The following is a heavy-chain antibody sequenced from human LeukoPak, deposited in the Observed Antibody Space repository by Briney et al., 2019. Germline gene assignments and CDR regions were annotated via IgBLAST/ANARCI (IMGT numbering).Heavy chain of an antibody. CDR1: GYTFTSHY. D-gene: IGHD1-1*01. J-gene: IGHJ6*02. CDR2: INPSGGST. V-gene: IGHV1-46*01. Sequence: ASLKVSCKASGYTFTSHYMHWVRQAPGQGLEWMGIINPSGGSTSYAQKFQGRVTMTRDTSTSTVYMELSSLRSEDTAVYYCARAWKGASAGYYYGMDVWGQGTTVTVSS. CDR3: ARAWKGASAGYYYGMDV.